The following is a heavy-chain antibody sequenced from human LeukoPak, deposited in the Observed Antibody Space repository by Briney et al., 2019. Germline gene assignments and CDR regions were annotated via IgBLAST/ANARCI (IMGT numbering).Heavy chain of an antibody. J-gene: IGHJ5*02. CDR1: GYTFTSYY. D-gene: IGHD2-2*01. V-gene: IGHV1-46*01. CDR2: INPSGGST. Sequence: ASVKVSCKASGYTFTSYYMHWVRQAPGQGLEWMGIINPSGGSTSYAQKLQGRVTMTTDTSTSTAYMELRSLRSDDTAVYYCARDFLGYCSSTSCWIGWFDPWGQGTLVTVSS. CDR3: ARDFLGYCSSTSCWIGWFDP.